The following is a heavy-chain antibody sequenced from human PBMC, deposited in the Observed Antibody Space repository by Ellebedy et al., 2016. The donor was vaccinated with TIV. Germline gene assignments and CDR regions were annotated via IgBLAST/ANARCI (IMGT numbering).Heavy chain of an antibody. J-gene: IGHJ5*02. Sequence: AASVKVSCKASGDTSSAYASGWVRPAPGQGLEWMGGIIPILRTPIYTQKFQGRATITADESTGTAYMELNSLRSEDTAVYFCAGSVDYTSAGTYYNVIESWGQGTLVTVSS. CDR1: GDTSSAYA. CDR2: IIPILRTP. D-gene: IGHD3-10*01. V-gene: IGHV1-69*13. CDR3: AGSVDYTSAGTYYNVIES.